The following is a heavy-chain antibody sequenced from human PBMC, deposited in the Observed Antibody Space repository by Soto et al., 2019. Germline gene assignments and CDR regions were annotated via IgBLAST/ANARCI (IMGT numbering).Heavy chain of an antibody. V-gene: IGHV1-69*19. J-gene: IGHJ6*02. Sequence: VPLEQSGSEVKMPGSSVTVSCKAYGATFPKYTFNWVRQAPGQGLEWMGGIIPLFGSTNYAERFQGRLTVTTIESTGTVFMELSSLTSDDPAIYYCARDETVIRGVIKCGGGWDLWGQGNTVIVSS. CDR2: IIPLFGST. CDR3: ARDETVIRGVIKCGGGWDL. D-gene: IGHD3-10*01. CDR1: GATFPKYT.